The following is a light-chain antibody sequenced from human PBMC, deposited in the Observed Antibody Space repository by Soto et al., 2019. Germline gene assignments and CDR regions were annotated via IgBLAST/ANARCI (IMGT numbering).Light chain of an antibody. CDR2: GAS. CDR3: QQYSSSPS. Sequence: EMVVTQSPATLSVSPGERATLSFRASQSVSTNLAWYQQKPVQAPSLLIYGASTRAICVPARFSGSGSGTEFTLTIGSLQSEDFAVYYCQQYSSSPSFGQGTRLEI. V-gene: IGKV3-15*01. CDR1: QSVSTN. J-gene: IGKJ5*01.